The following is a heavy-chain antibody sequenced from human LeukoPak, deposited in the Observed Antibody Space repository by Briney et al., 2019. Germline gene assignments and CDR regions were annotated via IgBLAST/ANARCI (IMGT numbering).Heavy chain of an antibody. CDR2: IIPIFGTA. J-gene: IGHJ3*02. D-gene: IGHD3-22*01. V-gene: IGHV1-69*13. Sequence: GASVKVSCKASGGTFSSYAISWVRQAPGQGLEWMGGIIPIFGTANYAQKFQGRVTITSDESTSTVYMELSSLRSEDTAVYYCAAGITMIVVAPYDAFDIWGQGTMVTVSS. CDR1: GGTFSSYA. CDR3: AAGITMIVVAPYDAFDI.